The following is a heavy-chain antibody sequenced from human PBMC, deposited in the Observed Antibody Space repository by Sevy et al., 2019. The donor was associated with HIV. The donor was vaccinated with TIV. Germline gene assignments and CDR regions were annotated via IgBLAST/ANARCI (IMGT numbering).Heavy chain of an antibody. CDR3: ARAYGSGSLEAFDI. CDR1: GFTFSTYT. Sequence: GGSLRLSCSASGFTFSTYTMNWVRQAPGKGLEWVSSISSSANYIYYADSLKGRFTISRDNAKNSLYLQMNSLRAENTAVYYCARAYGSGSLEAFDIWGQGTMVTVSS. J-gene: IGHJ3*02. CDR2: ISSSANYI. D-gene: IGHD3-10*01. V-gene: IGHV3-21*01.